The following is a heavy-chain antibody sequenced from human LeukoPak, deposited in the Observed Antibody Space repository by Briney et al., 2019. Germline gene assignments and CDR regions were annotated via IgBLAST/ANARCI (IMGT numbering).Heavy chain of an antibody. CDR1: GYTFTSYG. CDR2: ISANNGDT. CDR3: ARESHVTREDS. Sequence: ALVKVSCKASGYTFTSYGISWVRQAPGQGLEWVGWISANNGDTDYAQKFQARVTMTTDTSTSTAYMELRSLRSDDTAVYYCARESHVTREDSWGQGTLVIVSS. D-gene: IGHD1-26*01. J-gene: IGHJ4*02. V-gene: IGHV1-18*01.